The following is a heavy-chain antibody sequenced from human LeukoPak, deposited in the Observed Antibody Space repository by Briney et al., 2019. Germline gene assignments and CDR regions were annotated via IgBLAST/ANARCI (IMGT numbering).Heavy chain of an antibody. D-gene: IGHD2-21*01. V-gene: IGHV4-59*01. CDR3: ARGSGSVVIVSSHAFGI. Sequence: PSETLSLTCTVSGGSISNYYWSWIRQPPGKGLEWIGYIYHSGSTNYNPSLKSRVTISADTSKNQFSLKLTSVTAADTAVYYCARGSGSVVIVSSHAFGIWGQGTMVTVSS. CDR2: IYHSGST. J-gene: IGHJ3*02. CDR1: GGSISNYY.